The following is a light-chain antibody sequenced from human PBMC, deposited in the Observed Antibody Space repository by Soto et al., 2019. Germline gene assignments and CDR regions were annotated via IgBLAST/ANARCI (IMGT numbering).Light chain of an antibody. CDR1: QTISNRL. J-gene: IGKJ3*01. V-gene: IGKV3-20*01. CDR3: QQSYSTPIT. Sequence: EIVLTQSPGTLSLSPGERATLSCRASQTISNRLLAWYQQKPGQSPRLLIYGASSRATGIPDRFSGSGSGTDFTLTISSLQPEDFATYYCQQSYSTPITFGPGTKVDIK. CDR2: GAS.